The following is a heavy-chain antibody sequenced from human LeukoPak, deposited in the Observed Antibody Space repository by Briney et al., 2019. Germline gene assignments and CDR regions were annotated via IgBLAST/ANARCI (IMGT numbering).Heavy chain of an antibody. CDR1: GGTFSSYA. V-gene: IGHV1-69*13. CDR3: ARVRSRDYYGSGSYHG. CDR2: IIPIFGTA. Sequence: SVKVSCKPSGGTFSSYAIIWVRQAPGQGLEWMGGIIPIFGTANYAQKFQGRVTITADESTSTAYMELSSLRSEDTAVYYCARVRSRDYYGSGSYHGWGQGTMVTVSS. D-gene: IGHD3-10*01. J-gene: IGHJ3*01.